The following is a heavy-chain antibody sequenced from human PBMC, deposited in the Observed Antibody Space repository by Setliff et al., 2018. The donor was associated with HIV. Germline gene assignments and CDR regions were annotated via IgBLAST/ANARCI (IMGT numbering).Heavy chain of an antibody. CDR2: ISAYNGKT. CDR3: ARDWNYFASGSNPFDI. D-gene: IGHD3-10*01. Sequence: AASVKVSCKTSGYSFNTYGIGWMRQAPGQGLEWMGWISAYNGKTNLAQRFQGRLTVTTDSSTSTAYMELRSLRSDDSAVYFRARDWNYFASGSNPFDIWGQGTMVT. CDR1: GYSFNTYG. V-gene: IGHV1-18*01. J-gene: IGHJ3*02.